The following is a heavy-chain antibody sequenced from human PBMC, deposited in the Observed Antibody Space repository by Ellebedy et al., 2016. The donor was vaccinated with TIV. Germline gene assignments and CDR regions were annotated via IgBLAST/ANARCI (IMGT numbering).Heavy chain of an antibody. Sequence: AASVKVSCKASGGTFSSYTISWVRQAPGQGLEWMGGIIPIFATANYAQKFQGRVTITADESTSTAYMELSSLRSGDTAVYYCARASSGYYYTVGAFDIWGQGTMVTVSS. V-gene: IGHV1-69*13. CDR1: GGTFSSYT. J-gene: IGHJ3*02. CDR2: IIPIFATA. D-gene: IGHD3-22*01. CDR3: ARASSGYYYTVGAFDI.